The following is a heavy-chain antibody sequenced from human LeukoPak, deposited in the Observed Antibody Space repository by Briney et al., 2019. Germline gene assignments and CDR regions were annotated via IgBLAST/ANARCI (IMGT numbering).Heavy chain of an antibody. D-gene: IGHD7-27*01. Sequence: GGSLRLSCAASGSTFSSYTMSWVRQAPGKGLEWVSTITTSDGNTYYADSVKGRFTVSRDNSKNTLFLQMNSLRAEDTAVYYCAKDGGLWVSAHWGDSWGRGTLVTVSS. J-gene: IGHJ4*02. CDR1: GSTFSSYT. CDR3: AKDGGLWVSAHWGDS. V-gene: IGHV3-23*01. CDR2: ITTSDGNT.